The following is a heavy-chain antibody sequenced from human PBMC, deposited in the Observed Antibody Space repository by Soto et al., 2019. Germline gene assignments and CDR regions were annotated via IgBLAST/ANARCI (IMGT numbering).Heavy chain of an antibody. CDR3: ARYNAASGTYYFDY. CDR2: INHRGSA. D-gene: IGHD6-13*01. Sequence: PSETLSLTCAVPGASVSSTYWWSWVRQPPGKGPEWIGEINHRGSANYNPSLKSRVTMSLDISKSQFSLRLTSVTAADTAVYFCARYNAASGTYYFDYWGRGALVT. V-gene: IGHV4-4*02. J-gene: IGHJ4*02. CDR1: GASVSSTYW.